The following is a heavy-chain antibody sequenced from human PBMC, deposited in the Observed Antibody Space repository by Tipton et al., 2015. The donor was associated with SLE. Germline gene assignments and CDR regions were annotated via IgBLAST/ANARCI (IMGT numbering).Heavy chain of an antibody. V-gene: IGHV4-31*03. D-gene: IGHD3-9*01. CDR2: IYDTETT. CDR1: GGSISSGNYY. J-gene: IGHJ3*02. Sequence: TLSLTCTVSGGSISSGNYYWTWIRQHPGKGLEWIGYIYDTETTYYNPSLKSRVTLAVDTSKNQFSLKLSVVTAADTAVYYCVSSGYPLGTFESWGQGTMVTVSS. CDR3: VSSGYPLGTFES.